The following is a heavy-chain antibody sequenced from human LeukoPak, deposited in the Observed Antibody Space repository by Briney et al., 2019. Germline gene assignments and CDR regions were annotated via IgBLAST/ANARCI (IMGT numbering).Heavy chain of an antibody. J-gene: IGHJ4*02. CDR3: AKDVIAVAGFDY. V-gene: IGHV3-48*04. D-gene: IGHD6-19*01. CDR2: ISRNSRTT. Sequence: GGSLRLSCAVSGSDFSSHNFHWVRQAPGKGLEWVSFISRNSRTTYYADSVKGRFTISRDDAKNLVYLQMNSLGAEDTAVYYCAKDVIAVAGFDYWGQGTLVTVSS. CDR1: GSDFSSHN.